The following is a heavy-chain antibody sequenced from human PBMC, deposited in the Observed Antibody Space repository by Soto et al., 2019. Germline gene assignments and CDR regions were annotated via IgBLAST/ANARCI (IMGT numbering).Heavy chain of an antibody. D-gene: IGHD1-26*01. CDR1: GFTFSSYW. CDR2: INSDGSST. Sequence: GGSLRLSCAASGFTFSSYWMHWVRQAPGKGLVWVSRINSDGSSTSYADSVKGRFTISRDNAKNTLYLQMNSLRAEDTAVYYCERDSWELRGTQYYYYYMDVWGKGTTVTVSS. J-gene: IGHJ6*03. V-gene: IGHV3-74*01. CDR3: ERDSWELRGTQYYYYYMDV.